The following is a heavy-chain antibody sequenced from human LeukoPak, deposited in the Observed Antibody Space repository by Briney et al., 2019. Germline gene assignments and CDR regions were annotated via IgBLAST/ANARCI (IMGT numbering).Heavy chain of an antibody. J-gene: IGHJ4*02. CDR2: IKEDGSAE. CDR1: GFTFSTYW. D-gene: IGHD6-13*01. Sequence: PGGSLRLSCAASGFTFSTYWMSWVRQAPGKGLEWVANIKEDGSAERYVDSVRGRFTVSRDNAKNSLDLQMNSLRVEDTAVYYCARDPGIAAAGTVGYFDSWGQGILVTVSS. CDR3: ARDPGIAAAGTVGYFDS. V-gene: IGHV3-7*01.